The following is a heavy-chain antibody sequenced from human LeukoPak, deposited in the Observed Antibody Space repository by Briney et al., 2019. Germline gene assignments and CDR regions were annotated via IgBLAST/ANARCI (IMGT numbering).Heavy chain of an antibody. CDR3: ARDQGRGYCSGGSCPTGWFDP. CDR1: GYTFTSYY. CDR2: INPSGGST. Sequence: ASVTVSCKASGYTFTSYYMHWVRQAPGQGLEWMGIINPSGGSTSYAQKFQGRVTMTRDTSTSTVYMELSSLRSEDTAVYYCARDQGRGYCSGGSCPTGWFDPWGQGTLVTVSS. J-gene: IGHJ5*02. D-gene: IGHD2-15*01. V-gene: IGHV1-46*01.